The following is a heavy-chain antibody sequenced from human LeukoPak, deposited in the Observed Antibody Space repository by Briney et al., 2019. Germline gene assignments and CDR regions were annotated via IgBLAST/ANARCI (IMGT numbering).Heavy chain of an antibody. D-gene: IGHD6-19*01. CDR3: AGGAQWLAHDY. V-gene: IGHV4-39*01. J-gene: IGHJ4*02. CDR2: IYYSGST. Sequence: PSETLSLTCTVSGGSISSSSYYWGWIRQPPGKGLEWIGSIYYSGSTYYNPSLKSRVTISVDTSKNQFSLKLSSVTAADMAIYYCAGGAQWLAHDYWGQGTLVTVSS. CDR1: GGSISSSSYY.